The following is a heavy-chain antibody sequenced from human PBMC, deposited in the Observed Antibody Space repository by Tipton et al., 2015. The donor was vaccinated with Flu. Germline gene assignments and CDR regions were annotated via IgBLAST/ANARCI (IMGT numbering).Heavy chain of an antibody. V-gene: IGHV3-30*04. Sequence: SLRLSCVASGFSLSSHAMHWVRQAPGKGLDWVAIISYDGSKKYYADSVEGRFIISRDNSKNTLYLQMNSLRLEDTAVYFCARDSGTCSTDICHNFDYWGQGTLVTVSS. CDR1: GFSLSSHA. D-gene: IGHD1-26*01. J-gene: IGHJ4*02. CDR2: ISYDGSKK. CDR3: ARDSGTCSTDICHNFDY.